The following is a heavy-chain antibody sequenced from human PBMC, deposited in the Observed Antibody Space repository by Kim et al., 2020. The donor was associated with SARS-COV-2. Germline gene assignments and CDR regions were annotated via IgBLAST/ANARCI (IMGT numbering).Heavy chain of an antibody. V-gene: IGHV3-7*01. D-gene: IGHD3-22*01. Sequence: GGSLRLSCAASGFTFSSYWMSWVRQAPGKGLEWVANIKQDGSEKYYVDSVKGRFTISRDNAKNSLYLQMNSLRAEDTAVYYCARDPLTYYYDSSGYYYEHYFDYWGQGTLVTVSS. CDR3: ARDPLTYYYDSSGYYYEHYFDY. J-gene: IGHJ4*02. CDR2: IKQDGSEK. CDR1: GFTFSSYW.